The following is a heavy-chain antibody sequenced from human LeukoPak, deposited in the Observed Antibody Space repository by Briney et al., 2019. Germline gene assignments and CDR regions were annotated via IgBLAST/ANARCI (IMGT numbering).Heavy chain of an antibody. Sequence: GGSLRLSCAASGFTFSSYAMSWVRQAPGKGLEWVSAISGSGGSTYYADSVRGRFTISRDNSKNTLYLQMNSLRAEDTAVYYCAKSRYSSSWERAEYFQHWGQGTLVTVSS. CDR3: AKSRYSSSWERAEYFQH. CDR1: GFTFSSYA. D-gene: IGHD6-13*01. J-gene: IGHJ1*01. V-gene: IGHV3-23*01. CDR2: ISGSGGST.